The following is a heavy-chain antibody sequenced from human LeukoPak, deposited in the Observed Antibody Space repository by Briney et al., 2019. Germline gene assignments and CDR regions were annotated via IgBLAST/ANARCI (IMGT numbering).Heavy chain of an antibody. CDR3: AGGYSYGEYFQH. D-gene: IGHD5-18*01. Sequence: GASVKVSCKASGGTFSSYAICWVRQAPGQGLEWMGRIIPIFGTANYAQKFQGRVTITTDESTSTAYMELSSLRSEDTAVYYCAGGYSYGEYFQHWGQGTVVTVSS. CDR1: GGTFSSYA. CDR2: IIPIFGTA. V-gene: IGHV1-69*05. J-gene: IGHJ1*01.